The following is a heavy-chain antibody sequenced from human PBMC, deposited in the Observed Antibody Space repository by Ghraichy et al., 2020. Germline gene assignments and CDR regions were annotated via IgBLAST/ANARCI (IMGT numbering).Heavy chain of an antibody. CDR1: GFTFSSYG. D-gene: IGHD6-13*01. CDR3: AKSPVGRGAAAE. J-gene: IGHJ4*02. CDR2: IRYDGSSE. Sequence: GESLNISCAASGFTFSSYGMHWVRQAPGKGLEWVAFIRYDGSSEYYADSVKGRFTISRDNSKNTLYLQMNSLRTEDTALYHCAKSPVGRGAAAEWGQGTLVTVSS. V-gene: IGHV3-30*02.